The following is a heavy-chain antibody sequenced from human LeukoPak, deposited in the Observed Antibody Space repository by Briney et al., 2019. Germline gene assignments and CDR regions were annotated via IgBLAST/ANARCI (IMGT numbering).Heavy chain of an antibody. CDR1: GGTFSSYA. CDR2: IIPIFGTA. V-gene: IGHV1-69*01. J-gene: IGHJ4*02. Sequence: SVKVSCKASGGTFSSYAISWVRQAPGQGLEWMGGIIPIFGTANYAQKFQGRVTITADESTSTAYIELSSLRSEDTAVYYCARGQIHSNYFDYWGQGTLVTVSS. D-gene: IGHD4-11*01. CDR3: ARGQIHSNYFDY.